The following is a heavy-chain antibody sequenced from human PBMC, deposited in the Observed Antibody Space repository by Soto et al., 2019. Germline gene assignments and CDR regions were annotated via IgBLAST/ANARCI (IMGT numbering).Heavy chain of an antibody. CDR2: IYYSGST. V-gene: IGHV4-59*01. J-gene: IGHJ4*02. CDR3: AREGLVAGSFDY. D-gene: IGHD6-19*01. Sequence: PSETLSLTCTVSGGSISSYYWSWIRQPPGKGLEWIGYIYYSGSTNYNPSLKSRVTISVDTSKNQFSLKLSSLTAADTAVYYCAREGLVAGSFDYWGQGTLVTGSS. CDR1: GGSISSYY.